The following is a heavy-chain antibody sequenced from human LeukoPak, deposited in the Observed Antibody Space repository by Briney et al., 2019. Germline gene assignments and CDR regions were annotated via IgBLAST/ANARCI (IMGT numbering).Heavy chain of an antibody. Sequence: GGSLRLSCAASGFTFDDYGMSWVRQAPGKGLEWVSGINWNGGSTGYADSVKGRFTISRDNAKNSLYLQMNSLRAEDTALYYCARDHLQVLEWLSYNWFDPWGQGTLVTVSS. D-gene: IGHD3-3*01. CDR2: INWNGGST. CDR3: ARDHLQVLEWLSYNWFDP. V-gene: IGHV3-20*04. CDR1: GFTFDDYG. J-gene: IGHJ5*02.